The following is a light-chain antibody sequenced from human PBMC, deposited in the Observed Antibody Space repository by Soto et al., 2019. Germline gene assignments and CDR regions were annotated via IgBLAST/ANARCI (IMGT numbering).Light chain of an antibody. CDR2: GAS. V-gene: IGKV3-20*01. Sequence: EIGFTQSPGTLSLSPGERATLSCRASQSVSSSYLAWYQQKPGQAPRLLIYGASSRATGIPDRFSGSGSGTDFTLTISRLEPEDFAVYYCQQYGSSSITFGQGTRLEI. J-gene: IGKJ5*01. CDR3: QQYGSSSIT. CDR1: QSVSSSY.